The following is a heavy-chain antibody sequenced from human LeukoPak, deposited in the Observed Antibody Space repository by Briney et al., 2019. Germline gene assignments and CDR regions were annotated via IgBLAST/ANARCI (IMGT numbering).Heavy chain of an antibody. CDR2: IFYSANT. J-gene: IGHJ6*03. CDR1: GGSISSSSYH. V-gene: IGHV4-39*01. CDR3: ARINHYYYYYYMDV. D-gene: IGHD3-16*01. Sequence: PSETLSLTCTVSGGSISSSSYHWGWIRQPPGKGLEWIVHIFYSANTYYNPSLKSQVTISEDTSKNQFSLKLTSVTAADTAVYYCARINHYYYYYYMDVWGKGTAVTVSS.